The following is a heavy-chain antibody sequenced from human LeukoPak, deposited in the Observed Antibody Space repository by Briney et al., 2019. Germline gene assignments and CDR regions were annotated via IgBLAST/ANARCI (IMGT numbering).Heavy chain of an antibody. D-gene: IGHD3-10*01. J-gene: IGHJ5*02. CDR2: IYNSGST. V-gene: IGHV4-4*07. CDR1: GDSITGYY. Sequence: SETLSLTCSVSGDSITGYYWSWIRQPAGKGLEWIGRIYNSGSTTYNPSLKSRVTMSVDTSKNQFSLKLSSVTAADTAVYYCARDSGTTGEVKFDPWGQGTLVTVSS. CDR3: ARDSGTTGEVKFDP.